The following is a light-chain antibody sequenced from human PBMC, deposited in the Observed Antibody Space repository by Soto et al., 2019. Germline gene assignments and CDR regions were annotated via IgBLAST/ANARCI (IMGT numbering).Light chain of an antibody. CDR2: RDN. Sequence: QSVLTQPPSVSGTPGQRVTISCSGGISNIGTNYVHWFQQLPGTAPKVLSNRDNQRPSGVPDRFSGSKSATSASLAISGLRSEDEADYYCAAWDDTVRSYVFGTGTKLTVL. CDR1: ISNIGTNY. CDR3: AAWDDTVRSYV. V-gene: IGLV1-47*01. J-gene: IGLJ1*01.